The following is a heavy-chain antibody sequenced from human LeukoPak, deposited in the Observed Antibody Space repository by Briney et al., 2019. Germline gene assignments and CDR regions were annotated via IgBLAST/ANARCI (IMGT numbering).Heavy chain of an antibody. J-gene: IGHJ4*02. CDR2: IRYDGTNK. D-gene: IGHD3-22*01. CDR1: GFTFSSYG. V-gene: IGHV3-30*02. Sequence: GGSLRLSCAASGFTFSSYGMHWVRQAPGKGLEWVAFIRYDGTNKYYADSVKGRFTISRDNSKNTLYLQMNSLRAEDTAVYYCAKDPYDISGYYYGPTGGIDYWGLGTLVTVSS. CDR3: AKDPYDISGYYYGPTGGIDY.